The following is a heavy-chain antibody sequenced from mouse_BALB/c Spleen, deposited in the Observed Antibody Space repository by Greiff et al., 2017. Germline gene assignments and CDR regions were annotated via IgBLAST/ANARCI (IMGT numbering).Heavy chain of an antibody. D-gene: IGHD1-1*02. Sequence: DLVKPGASVKLSCKASGYTFTSFWINWIKQRPGQGLEWIGRIAPGSGSTYYNDMFKGKATLTVDTSSSTAYIQLSSLSSEDSAVYFCARWGGNPAYDGWGAGTTVTVSS. CDR3: ARWGGNPAYDG. CDR2: IAPGSGST. J-gene: IGHJ1*01. CDR1: GYTFTSFW. V-gene: IGHV1S41*01.